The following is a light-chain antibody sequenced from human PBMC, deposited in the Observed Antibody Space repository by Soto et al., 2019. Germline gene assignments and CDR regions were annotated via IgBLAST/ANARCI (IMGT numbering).Light chain of an antibody. J-gene: IGKJ3*01. CDR3: QQYNKWPLT. Sequence: EIVLTQSPATLSSSPGETATLSCRASQSVSSNLAWYQQKPGQAPRLLIYGASTRATGIPARFSGTGSGTEFTLTISSLQSEDFAVYYCQQYNKWPLTFGPGTKVDIK. CDR2: GAS. V-gene: IGKV3-15*01. CDR1: QSVSSN.